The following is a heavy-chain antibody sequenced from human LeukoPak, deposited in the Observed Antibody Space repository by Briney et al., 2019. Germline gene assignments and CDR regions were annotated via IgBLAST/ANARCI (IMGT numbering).Heavy chain of an antibody. Sequence: GGSLRLSCAASGFTFSSYSMNWVRQAPGKGLEWVSSISSSSSYIYYADSVKGRFTISRDNAKNSLYLQMNSLRAEDTAVYYCARGQDYSSTYYYGMDVWGQGTTVTVSS. D-gene: IGHD5-18*01. V-gene: IGHV3-21*01. CDR3: ARGQDYSSTYYYGMDV. CDR1: GFTFSSYS. J-gene: IGHJ6*02. CDR2: ISSSSSYI.